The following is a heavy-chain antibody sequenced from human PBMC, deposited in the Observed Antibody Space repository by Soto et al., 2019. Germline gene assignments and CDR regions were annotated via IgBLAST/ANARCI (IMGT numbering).Heavy chain of an antibody. J-gene: IGHJ5*02. Sequence: QVQLVQSGSEVKKPGASVKVSCKASGYTFTNYYIHWVRQAPGQGLEWMGIINPSTGSTTYAQKFQGRVTLTRDTSASTAYMELSSLRSEDTAVYYCARADLGRVRGVILWFDPWGQGTLVTVSS. CDR2: INPSTGST. CDR1: GYTFTNYY. CDR3: ARADLGRVRGVILWFDP. D-gene: IGHD3-10*01. V-gene: IGHV1-46*01.